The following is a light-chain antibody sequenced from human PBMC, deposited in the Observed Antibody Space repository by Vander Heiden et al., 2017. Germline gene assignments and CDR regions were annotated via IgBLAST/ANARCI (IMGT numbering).Light chain of an antibody. J-gene: IGKJ1*01. Sequence: EIVMTQSPATLSVSPGERATLSCRASQSVSSNLAWYQQKPGQAPRLLIYGASTRATGIQARFSGSGYGTEFTLTISSLQSEDFAVYYCQQYNNGPPSWTFGQGTKVEIK. V-gene: IGKV3-15*01. CDR3: QQYNNGPPSWT. CDR2: GAS. CDR1: QSVSSN.